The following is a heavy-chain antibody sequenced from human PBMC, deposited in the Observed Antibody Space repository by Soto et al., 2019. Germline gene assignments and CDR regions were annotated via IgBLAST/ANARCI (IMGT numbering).Heavy chain of an antibody. V-gene: IGHV3-21*01. CDR1: GFTFSSYS. CDR2: ISSSSSYI. CDR3: ARAHHHPIGELLTNFDY. D-gene: IGHD3-10*01. J-gene: IGHJ4*02. Sequence: GGSLRLSCAASGFTFSSYSMNWVRQAPGKGLEWVSSISSSSSYIYYADSVKGRFTISRDNAKNSLYLQMNSLRAEDTAVYYCARAHHHPIGELLTNFDYWGQGTLVTVSS.